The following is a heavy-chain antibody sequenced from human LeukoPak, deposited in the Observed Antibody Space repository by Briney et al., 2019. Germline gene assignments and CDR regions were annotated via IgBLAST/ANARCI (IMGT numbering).Heavy chain of an antibody. CDR2: INPSGGSA. J-gene: IGHJ6*02. D-gene: IGHD3-10*01. CDR3: AREGYGSGRRLGMDV. V-gene: IGHV1-46*01. CDR1: GYTFINYY. Sequence: ASVKVSCKASGYTFINYYMHWVRQAPGQGLEWMGIINPSGGSATYAQKIQGRVTLTRDTSTSTDYMELSSLRSDDTSVYYCAREGYGSGRRLGMDVWGQGTTVTVSS.